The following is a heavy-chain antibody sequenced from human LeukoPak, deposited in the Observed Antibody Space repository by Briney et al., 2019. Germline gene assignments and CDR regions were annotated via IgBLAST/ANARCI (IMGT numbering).Heavy chain of an antibody. CDR1: GFTFSSYG. J-gene: IGHJ4*02. D-gene: IGHD5-12*01. CDR3: AKDGRDGYNYPSYYFDY. V-gene: IGHV3-30*18. CDR2: ISYDGSNK. Sequence: WGSLRLSCAASGFTFSSYGMHWVRQAPGKGLEWVAVISYDGSNKYYADSVKGRFTISRDNSKNTLYLQVNSLRAEDTAVYYCAKDGRDGYNYPSYYFDYWGQGTLVTVSS.